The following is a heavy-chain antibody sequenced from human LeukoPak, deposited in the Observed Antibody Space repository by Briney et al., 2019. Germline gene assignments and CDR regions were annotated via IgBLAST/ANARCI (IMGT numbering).Heavy chain of an antibody. J-gene: IGHJ5*02. Sequence: ASVKVSCKASGGTFSSYAISWVRQAPGQGLEWMGWINPNSGGTNYAQKFQGRVTMTRDTSISTAYMELSRLRSDDTAVYYCARAHSIVVVPGPNWFDPWGQGTLVTVSS. CDR3: ARAHSIVVVPGPNWFDP. V-gene: IGHV1-2*02. CDR2: INPNSGGT. CDR1: GGTFSSYA. D-gene: IGHD2-2*01.